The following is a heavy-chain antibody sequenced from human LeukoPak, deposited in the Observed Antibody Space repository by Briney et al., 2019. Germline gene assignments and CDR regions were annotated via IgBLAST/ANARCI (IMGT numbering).Heavy chain of an antibody. D-gene: IGHD1-26*01. CDR1: GGTFSGYA. CDR2: ISAYNGNT. CDR3: ARGRNGVGARGETDY. V-gene: IGHV1-18*01. J-gene: IGHJ4*02. Sequence: ASVKVSCKASGGTFSGYAISWVRQAPGQGLEWMGWISAYNGNTNYAQKLQGRVTMTTDTSTSTAYMELRSLRSDDTAVYYCARGRNGVGARGETDYWGQGTLVTVSS.